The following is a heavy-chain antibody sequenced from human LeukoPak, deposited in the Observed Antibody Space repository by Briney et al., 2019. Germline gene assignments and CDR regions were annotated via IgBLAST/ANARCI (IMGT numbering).Heavy chain of an antibody. V-gene: IGHV3-9*01. CDR2: ISWNSGSI. D-gene: IGHD6-19*01. CDR1: GFTFDDYA. J-gene: IGHJ3*02. Sequence: GGSLRLSCAASGFTFDDYAMHWVRQAPGEGLEWVSGISWNSGSIGYADSVKGRFTISRDNAKNSLYLQMNSLRAEDTALYYCAKGNSSGLVDAFDIWGQGTMVTVSS. CDR3: AKGNSSGLVDAFDI.